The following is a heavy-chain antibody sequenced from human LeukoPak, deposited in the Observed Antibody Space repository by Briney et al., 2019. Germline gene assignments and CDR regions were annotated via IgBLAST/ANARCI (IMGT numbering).Heavy chain of an antibody. CDR2: INTDGSST. D-gene: IGHD4-17*01. CDR1: GFTFSSYW. Sequence: GGSLRLSCAASGFTFSSYWMHWVRQAPGKGLVWVSGINTDGSSTNYADSVKGRFTISRDNAKNTLYLQMNSLRVEDMAVYYCARVQTTVTTLDYWGQGTLVTVSS. J-gene: IGHJ4*02. V-gene: IGHV3-74*01. CDR3: ARVQTTVTTLDY.